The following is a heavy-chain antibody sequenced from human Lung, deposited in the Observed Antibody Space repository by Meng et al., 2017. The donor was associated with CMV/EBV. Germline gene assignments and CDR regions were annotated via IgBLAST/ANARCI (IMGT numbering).Heavy chain of an antibody. J-gene: IGHJ5*02. D-gene: IGHD3-10*01. CDR3: ARASYGSGSPLWESWFDP. CDR2: IHSSGST. Sequence: RPGWAGGLLSTQQTLSVPCLVCGGAISRGGYEGGWIRPHPGKGLEWIGYIHSSGSTYYHPSPRSRLTISGDTSKNQFFLKLSSVAAADTAVYYCARASYGSGSPLWESWFDPWGQGTLVTVSS. CDR1: GGAISRGGYE. V-gene: IGHV4-31*03.